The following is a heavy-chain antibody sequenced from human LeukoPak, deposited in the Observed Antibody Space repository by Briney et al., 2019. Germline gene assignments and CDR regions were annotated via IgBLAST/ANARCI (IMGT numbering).Heavy chain of an antibody. Sequence: GASVKVSCKASGYTFTGYYMHWVRQAPGQGLAWMGWINPNSGGTNYAQKFQGRVTMTRDTSISTAYMELSRLRSDDTAVYYCARMENIVLMVWNYYGMDVWGQGTTVTVSS. J-gene: IGHJ6*02. D-gene: IGHD2-8*01. V-gene: IGHV1-2*02. CDR3: ARMENIVLMVWNYYGMDV. CDR1: GYTFTGYY. CDR2: INPNSGGT.